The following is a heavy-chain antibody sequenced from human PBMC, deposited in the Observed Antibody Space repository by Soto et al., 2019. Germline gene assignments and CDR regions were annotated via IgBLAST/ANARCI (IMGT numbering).Heavy chain of an antibody. Sequence: ASVKVSCKASGYTFTNYVIHWVRQAPGQGLEWMGWISPLKGNTKYAQKVQGRVSVTTDTSTNTVYIELSGLRYDDTALYYCARSGEHPFDFWGQGTLVTVSS. D-gene: IGHD6-25*01. CDR3: ARSGEHPFDF. CDR1: GYTFTNYV. J-gene: IGHJ4*02. V-gene: IGHV1-18*01. CDR2: ISPLKGNT.